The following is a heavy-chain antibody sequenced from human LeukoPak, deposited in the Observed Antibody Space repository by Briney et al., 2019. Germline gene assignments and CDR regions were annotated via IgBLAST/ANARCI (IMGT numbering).Heavy chain of an antibody. CDR3: ARDRVYCGSTSCYAYYFDY. J-gene: IGHJ4*02. D-gene: IGHD2-2*01. Sequence: GGSLRLSCAASGFTFSSHEMNWVRQPPGKGLEWVSYISSGGSTIYYADSVKGRFTISRDNAKNTLYLQMNSLRAEDTAVYYCARDRVYCGSTSCYAYYFDYWGQGTLATVSS. CDR1: GFTFSSHE. V-gene: IGHV3-48*03. CDR2: ISSGGSTI.